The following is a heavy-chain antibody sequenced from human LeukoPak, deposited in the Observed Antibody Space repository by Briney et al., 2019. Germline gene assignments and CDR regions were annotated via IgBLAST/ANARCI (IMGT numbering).Heavy chain of an antibody. D-gene: IGHD3-3*01. V-gene: IGHV3-20*04. CDR2: INWNGGST. J-gene: IGHJ6*03. CDR3: ARERGRFLEWLSPYYYYMDV. Sequence: GGSLRLSCAASGFTFDDYSMSWVRQAPGKGLEWVSGINWNGGSTGYADSVKGRFTISRDNAKNSLYLQMNSLRAEDTALYYCARERGRFLEWLSPYYYYMDVWGKGTTVTVSS. CDR1: GFTFDDYS.